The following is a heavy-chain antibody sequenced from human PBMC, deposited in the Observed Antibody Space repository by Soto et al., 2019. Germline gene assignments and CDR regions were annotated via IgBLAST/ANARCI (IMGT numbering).Heavy chain of an antibody. Sequence: PGGSLRLSCAASGFTFSSYAMNWVRQAPGKGLEWVSSISGSGAATYYADSVNGRFTISRDNSKNTLSLQMNSLRDEDTAIYYCTGGWGSYRSDKWGQGTLVTVSS. J-gene: IGHJ4*02. CDR1: GFTFSSYA. CDR3: TGGWGSYRSDK. CDR2: ISGSGAAT. D-gene: IGHD3-16*02. V-gene: IGHV3-23*01.